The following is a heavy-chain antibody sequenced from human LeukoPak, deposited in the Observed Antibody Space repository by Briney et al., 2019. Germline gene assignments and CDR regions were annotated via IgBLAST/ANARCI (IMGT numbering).Heavy chain of an antibody. CDR3: AKVLVGATYYFDY. V-gene: IGHV3-21*04. D-gene: IGHD1-26*01. Sequence: GGSLRLSCAASGFTFSSYSMNWVRQAPGKGLEWISSISGSSSYVYYADSVKGRFTISRDNAKNSLHLQMNSLRAEDTAVYYCAKVLVGATYYFDYWGQGTLVTVSS. CDR1: GFTFSSYS. CDR2: ISGSSSYV. J-gene: IGHJ4*02.